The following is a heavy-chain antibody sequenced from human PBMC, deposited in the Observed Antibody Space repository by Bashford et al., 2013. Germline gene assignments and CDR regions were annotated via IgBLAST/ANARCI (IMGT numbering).Heavy chain of an antibody. D-gene: IGHD6-19*01. J-gene: IGHJ5*02. CDR2: INPNGGDT. V-gene: IGHV1-2*02. CDR3: SIDSSPDSGWIRLDP. Sequence: VASVKVSCXASGYTLSGYVHWVRQAPGQGLEWVGRINPNGGDTSSALKFEGRVTLTRDPSIKKFYMELRSLRSDDTAVYYCSIDSSPDSGWIRLDPWGQGTLVTVSS. CDR1: GYTLSGY.